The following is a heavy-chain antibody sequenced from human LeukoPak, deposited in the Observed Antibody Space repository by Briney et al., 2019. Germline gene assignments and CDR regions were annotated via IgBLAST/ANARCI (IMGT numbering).Heavy chain of an antibody. D-gene: IGHD5-12*01. Sequence: SETLSLTCTVSGGSISSGSYYWAWIRQPPGKGLDWIGSIYYSGSTYYNPSLKSRITMSVDTSKNQFSLRLSSVTAADTAVYYCASNPSGYSGHVDHWGQGTQVTVSS. J-gene: IGHJ5*02. V-gene: IGHV4-39*01. CDR1: GGSISSGSYY. CDR2: IYYSGST. CDR3: ASNPSGYSGHVDH.